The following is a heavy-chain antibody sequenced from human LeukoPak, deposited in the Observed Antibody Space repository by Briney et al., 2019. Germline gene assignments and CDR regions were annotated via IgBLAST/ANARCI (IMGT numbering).Heavy chain of an antibody. D-gene: IGHD6-13*01. Sequence: SETLSLTCTVSGYSISSGYYWGWIRQPPGKGLEWIGSIYHSGSTYYNPSLKSRVTISVDTSKNQFSLKLSSVTAADTAVYYCAREGSSSVFDYWGQGTLVTVSS. J-gene: IGHJ4*02. CDR3: AREGSSSVFDY. CDR2: IYHSGST. CDR1: GYSISSGYY. V-gene: IGHV4-38-2*02.